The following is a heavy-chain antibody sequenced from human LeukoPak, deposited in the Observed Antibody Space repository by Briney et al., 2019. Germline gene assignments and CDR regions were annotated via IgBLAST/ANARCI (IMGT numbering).Heavy chain of an antibody. CDR1: GFTFSSYE. D-gene: IGHD2-15*01. Sequence: PGGSLRLSCAASGFTFSSYEMNWVRQAPGKGLEWVSYISSSGNTIYYADSLKGRFTISRDNAKNSLYLQMNSLRAEDTAVYYCASDRGNVVDYWGQGTLVTVSS. J-gene: IGHJ4*02. CDR2: ISSSGNTI. V-gene: IGHV3-48*03. CDR3: ASDRGNVVDY.